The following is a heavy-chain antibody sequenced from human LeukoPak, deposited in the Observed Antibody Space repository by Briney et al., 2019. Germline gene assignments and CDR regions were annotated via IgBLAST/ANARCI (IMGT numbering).Heavy chain of an antibody. V-gene: IGHV1-46*01. Sequence: ASVKVSCKASGYTFTSYYMHWVRQAPGQGLEWMGIINPSGGSTSYAQKFQGRVTMTRDTSTSTVYMELSSPRSEDTAVYYCARDKTRYSSGWYGEYWGQGTLVTVSS. J-gene: IGHJ4*02. CDR3: ARDKTRYSSGWYGEY. CDR1: GYTFTSYY. CDR2: INPSGGST. D-gene: IGHD6-19*01.